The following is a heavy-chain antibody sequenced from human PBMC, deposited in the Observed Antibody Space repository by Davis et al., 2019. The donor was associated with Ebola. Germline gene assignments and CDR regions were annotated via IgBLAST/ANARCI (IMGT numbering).Heavy chain of an antibody. D-gene: IGHD5-12*01. J-gene: IGHJ5*02. Sequence: GGSLRLSCSASGFTFSSYVMHWVRQAPGRGLEYVSAISSNGGSTYYANSVKGRFIISRDNSKNTLYLQMGSLRAEDMAVYYCARGALVATIKYNWFDPWGQGTLVTVSS. CDR2: ISSNGGST. CDR3: ARGALVATIKYNWFDP. V-gene: IGHV3-64*01. CDR1: GFTFSSYV.